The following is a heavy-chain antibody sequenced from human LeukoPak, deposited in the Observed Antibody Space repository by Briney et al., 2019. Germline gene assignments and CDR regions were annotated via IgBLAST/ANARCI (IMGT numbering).Heavy chain of an antibody. CDR3: ARAGCSSTSCPFDY. CDR2: ISSNGGST. CDR1: GFTFSSYA. J-gene: IGHJ4*02. Sequence: GGSLRLSCAASGFTFSSYAMHWVRQAPGKGLEYVSAISSNGGSTYYANSVKGRFTISRDNSKNTLYLQMGSLRAEDMAVYYSARAGCSSTSCPFDYWGQGTLVTVSS. V-gene: IGHV3-64*01. D-gene: IGHD2-2*01.